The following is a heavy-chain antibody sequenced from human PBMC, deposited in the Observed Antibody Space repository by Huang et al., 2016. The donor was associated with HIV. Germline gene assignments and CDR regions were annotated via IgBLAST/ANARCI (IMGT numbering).Heavy chain of an antibody. V-gene: IGHV1-18*01. J-gene: IGHJ3*02. D-gene: IGHD3-22*01. CDR1: GYTFTSYG. CDR2: ISASSCAT. Sequence: QIQLMQSGPELKQPGASVKVSCKASGYTFTSYGITWVRQAPGQGPEWMGWISASSCATEYSQKFQGRVTLTTDTSTNIAYMELRSLRSDDTAKYYCARDPKYHRIGYYRQRRVIDIWGQGTMVIVSS. CDR3: ARDPKYHRIGYYRQRRVIDI.